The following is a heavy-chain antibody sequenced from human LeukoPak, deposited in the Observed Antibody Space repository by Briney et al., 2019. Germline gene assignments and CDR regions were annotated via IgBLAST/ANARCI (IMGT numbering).Heavy chain of an antibody. Sequence: ASVKVSCKASGYIFSDYYIHWVRQAPGQGLEWMGRINPNSGGTNYAQKFQGRVTMTRDTSISTAYMELSRLRSDDTAVYYCARGLGVKYDFWSGYSVDPWGQGTLVTVSS. CDR3: ARGLGVKYDFWSGYSVDP. D-gene: IGHD3-3*01. CDR1: GYIFSDYY. V-gene: IGHV1-2*06. J-gene: IGHJ5*02. CDR2: INPNSGGT.